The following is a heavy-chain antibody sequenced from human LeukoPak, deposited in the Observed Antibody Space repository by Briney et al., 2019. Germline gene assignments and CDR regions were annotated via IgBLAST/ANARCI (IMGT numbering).Heavy chain of an antibody. CDR1: GFTFSSCA. Sequence: PGGSLRLSCAVSGFTFSSCAMTWVRQAPGRGLEWVSSISSSSSYIYYADSVKGRSTISRDNAKNSLYLQMNSLRAEDTAVYYCARDRLHYDSLTGYPADWGQGTLVTVSS. V-gene: IGHV3-21*01. CDR2: ISSSSSYI. CDR3: ARDRLHYDSLTGYPAD. J-gene: IGHJ4*02. D-gene: IGHD3-9*01.